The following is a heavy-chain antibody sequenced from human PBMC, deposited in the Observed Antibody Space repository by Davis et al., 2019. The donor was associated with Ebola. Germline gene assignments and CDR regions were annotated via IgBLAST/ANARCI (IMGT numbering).Heavy chain of an antibody. CDR2: INPNSGGT. V-gene: IGHV1-2*02. Sequence: AASVKVSCKASGYTFTGYYMHWVRQAPGQGLEWMGWINPNSGGTNYAHKFQGRVTMTRDTSISTAYMELSRLRSDDTAVYYCASHRDGYKIIDYWGQGTPVTVSS. D-gene: IGHD5-24*01. CDR1: GYTFTGYY. CDR3: ASHRDGYKIIDY. J-gene: IGHJ4*02.